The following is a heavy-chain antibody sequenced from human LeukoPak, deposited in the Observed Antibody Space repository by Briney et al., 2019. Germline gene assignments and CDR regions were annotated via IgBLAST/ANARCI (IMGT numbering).Heavy chain of an antibody. V-gene: IGHV3-53*01. D-gene: IGHD5-18*01. CDR2: NYSGGST. CDR1: GFTVSSNY. CDR3: ARGGYSYGYGY. J-gene: IGHJ4*02. Sequence: GGSLRLSCAASGFTVSSNYMSWVRQAPGKGLERVSVNYSGGSTYYADSVKGRFTISRDNSKNTLYLQMNSLRAEDTAVYYCARGGYSYGYGYWGQGTLVTVSS.